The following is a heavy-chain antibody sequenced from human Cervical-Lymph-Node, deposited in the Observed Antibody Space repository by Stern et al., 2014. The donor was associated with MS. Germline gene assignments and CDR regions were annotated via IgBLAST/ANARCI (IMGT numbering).Heavy chain of an antibody. Sequence: VQLEESGSELKKPGASVKVSCKASGYTFTNYAMNWVRQAPGQGLEWMGWINTNTGNPTYAQGFTGRFVFSLDTSVNTAYLHFSSLKAEDTAVYYCARRTGGDYDLFDYWGQGTLVTVSS. CDR2: INTNTGNP. D-gene: IGHD4-17*01. J-gene: IGHJ4*02. V-gene: IGHV7-4-1*02. CDR1: GYTFTNYA. CDR3: ARRTGGDYDLFDY.